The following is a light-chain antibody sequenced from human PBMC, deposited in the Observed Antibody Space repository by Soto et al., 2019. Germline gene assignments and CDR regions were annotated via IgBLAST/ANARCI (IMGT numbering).Light chain of an antibody. CDR3: SSYTSSSTRV. V-gene: IGLV2-14*01. J-gene: IGLJ1*01. Sequence: QSVLTQPASVSGSPGQSITISCTGTSRDVGGYNYVSWYQQHPGKAPKLMIYDVSNRPSGVSNRFSGSKSGNTASLTISGLQAEDEADYYCSSYTSSSTRVFGTGNKVTVL. CDR2: DVS. CDR1: SRDVGGYNY.